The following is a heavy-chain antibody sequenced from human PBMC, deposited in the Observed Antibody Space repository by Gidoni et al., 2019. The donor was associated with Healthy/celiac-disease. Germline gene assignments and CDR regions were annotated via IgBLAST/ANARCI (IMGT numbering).Heavy chain of an antibody. J-gene: IGHJ4*02. CDR2: IKQDGSEK. CDR3: ARALTGHYYGSGSYFYPLDY. V-gene: IGHV3-7*05. CDR1: GFPFSSYW. D-gene: IGHD3-10*01. Sequence: EVQLVESGGGLVQPGGSLRLSCAASGFPFSSYWMSWFRQAPGKGLELVANIKQDGSEKYYVDSVKGRFTISRDNAKNSLYLQMNSLRAEDTAVYYCARALTGHYYGSGSYFYPLDYWGQGTLVTVSS.